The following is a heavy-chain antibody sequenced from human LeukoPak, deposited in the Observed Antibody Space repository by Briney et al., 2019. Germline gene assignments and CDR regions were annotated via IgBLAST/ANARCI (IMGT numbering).Heavy chain of an antibody. CDR1: GGSISSGSYY. Sequence: SETLSLTCTVSGGSISSGSYYWSWIRQPAGKGLEWIGRIYTSGSTNYNPSLKSRVTISVDTSKNQFPLKLSSVTAADTAVYYCARDQDDILTGYFFDYWGQGTLVTVSS. V-gene: IGHV4-61*02. D-gene: IGHD3-9*01. CDR2: IYTSGST. CDR3: ARDQDDILTGYFFDY. J-gene: IGHJ4*02.